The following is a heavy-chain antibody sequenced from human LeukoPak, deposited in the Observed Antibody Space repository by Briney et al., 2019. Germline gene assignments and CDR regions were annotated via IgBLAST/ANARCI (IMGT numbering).Heavy chain of an antibody. Sequence: GGSLRLSCAASGFTFSSYSMNWVCQAPGKGLEWVSYISSSSGNIYYADSVKGRFTISRDNAKNSLYLQMNSLRAEDTAVYYCARAPGYRSFLDYWGQGTLVTVSS. D-gene: IGHD6-13*01. CDR1: GFTFSSYS. CDR3: ARAPGYRSFLDY. V-gene: IGHV3-48*04. CDR2: ISSSSGNI. J-gene: IGHJ4*02.